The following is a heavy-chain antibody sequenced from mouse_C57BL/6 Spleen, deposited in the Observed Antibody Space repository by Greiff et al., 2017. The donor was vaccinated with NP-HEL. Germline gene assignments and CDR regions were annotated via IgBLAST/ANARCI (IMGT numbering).Heavy chain of an antibody. D-gene: IGHD3-2*02. CDR3: ARHAQATGAMDY. J-gene: IGHJ4*01. CDR1: GYTFTSYW. V-gene: IGHV1-64*01. CDR2: IHPNSGST. Sequence: VQLQQPGAELVKPGASVKLSCKASGYTFTSYWMHWVKQRPGQGLEWIGMIHPNSGSTNYNEKFKSKATLTVDKSSSTAYMQLSSLTSEDSAVYYCARHAQATGAMDYWGQGTSVTVSS.